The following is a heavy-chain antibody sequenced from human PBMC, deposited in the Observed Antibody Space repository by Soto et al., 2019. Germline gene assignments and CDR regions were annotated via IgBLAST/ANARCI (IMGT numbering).Heavy chain of an antibody. CDR1: GVNISSCS. D-gene: IGHD1-1*01. J-gene: IGHJ5*02. Sequence: GVPLRVYCAVAGVNISSCSMNWVRQTTGKGLKWVSYISSSSSTIYYADSVNGRFTISRDNAKNSLYLQMNSLRDEDTAVYYCAREWKPHNWFDPGGQGTLATVPS. V-gene: IGHV3-48*02. CDR3: AREWKPHNWFDP. CDR2: ISSSSSTI.